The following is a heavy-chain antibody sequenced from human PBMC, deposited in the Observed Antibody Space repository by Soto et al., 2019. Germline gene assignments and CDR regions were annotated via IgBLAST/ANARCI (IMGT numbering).Heavy chain of an antibody. J-gene: IGHJ5*02. D-gene: IGHD3-9*01. CDR1: GFTFSSYE. V-gene: IGHV3-48*03. CDR3: ARDPTHNYDILPGTMHAPPRFDP. Sequence: EVQLVESGGGLVQPGGSLRLSCAASGFTFSSYEMNWVRQAPGKGLEWVSYISSSGSTIYYADSVKGRFTISRDNAKNSLYLQMNSLRAEDTAVYYCARDPTHNYDILPGTMHAPPRFDPWGQGTLVTVSS. CDR2: ISSSGSTI.